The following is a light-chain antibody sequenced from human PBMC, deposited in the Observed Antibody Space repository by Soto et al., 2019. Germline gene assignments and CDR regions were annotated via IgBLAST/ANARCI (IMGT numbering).Light chain of an antibody. CDR1: QSINTY. CDR2: AAS. V-gene: IGKV1-39*01. J-gene: IGKJ2*01. CDR3: QQSYGTPMYT. Sequence: DIQMTQSPSSLSASVGDRVTITCRASQSINTYLNWYQQKPGKAPNLLIYAASNLQRGVPSRFSGSRSGTDFTLTISSLQTEDIATYYCQQSYGTPMYTFGQGTKLEIK.